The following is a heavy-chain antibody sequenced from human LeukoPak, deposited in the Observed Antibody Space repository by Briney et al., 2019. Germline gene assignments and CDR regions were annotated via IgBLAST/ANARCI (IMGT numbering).Heavy chain of an antibody. CDR3: ARDSERRDGFSLYFFDY. J-gene: IGHJ4*02. Sequence: GGSLRLSCAASGLTFSSYEMNWVRQAPGKGLEWISYISSSGGPIYYADSVKGRFTISRDNAENSLFLQMDSLRAEDTALYYCARDSERRDGFSLYFFDYWGRGTLVTVSS. CDR1: GLTFSSYE. CDR2: ISSSGGPI. V-gene: IGHV3-48*03. D-gene: IGHD5-24*01.